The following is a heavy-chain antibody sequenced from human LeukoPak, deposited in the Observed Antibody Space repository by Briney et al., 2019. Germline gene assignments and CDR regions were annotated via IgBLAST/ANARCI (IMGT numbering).Heavy chain of an antibody. J-gene: IGHJ6*04. D-gene: IGHD3-16*01. CDR3: VRESGVWVGPGIGRPLDV. V-gene: IGHV3-74*01. CDR1: GFTFSSYW. Sequence: GGSLRLSCVASGFTFSSYWMHWVRQDPRKGLVWVSRINGDGRNINYADSVRGRFTISRDNAGNSLHLQMNSLRVEDTAVYYCVRESGVWVGPGIGRPLDVWGKGTAVTVSS. CDR2: INGDGRNI.